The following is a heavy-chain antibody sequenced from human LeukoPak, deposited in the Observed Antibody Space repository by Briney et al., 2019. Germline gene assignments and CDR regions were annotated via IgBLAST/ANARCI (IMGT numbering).Heavy chain of an antibody. J-gene: IGHJ4*01. CDR3: ARGGGYSYGSFDY. CDR2: IYYSGNT. Sequence: SETLSLTCTVSGGSINSYYWSWIRQPPGKGLEWIGYIYYSGNTNYNPSLKSRVSISIDTSKNQLSLQLSSVTAADTAVYYCARGGGYSYGSFDYWGQGTLVTVSS. CDR1: GGSINSYY. D-gene: IGHD5-18*01. V-gene: IGHV4-59*01.